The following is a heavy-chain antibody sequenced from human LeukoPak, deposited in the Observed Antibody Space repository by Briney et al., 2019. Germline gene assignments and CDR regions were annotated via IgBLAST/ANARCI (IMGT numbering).Heavy chain of an antibody. CDR1: GFTFGSYW. CDR2: IKQDGSEK. J-gene: IGHJ6*02. V-gene: IGHV3-7*04. Sequence: QPGGSLRLSCAASGFTFGSYWMTWVRQAPGEGLEWVANIKQDGSEKYYVDSVKGRFTISRDNARNSVFLQMNSLRAEDTAVYYCARDSEVTLVRGVFGVWGQGTKVTVSS. CDR3: ARDSEVTLVRGVFGV. D-gene: IGHD3-10*01.